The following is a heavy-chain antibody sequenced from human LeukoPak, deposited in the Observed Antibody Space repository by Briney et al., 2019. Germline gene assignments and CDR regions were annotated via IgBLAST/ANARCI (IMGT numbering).Heavy chain of an antibody. V-gene: IGHV1-18*01. CDR2: ISAYNGNT. CDR3: ARGGFSYYYDSSGPFDY. D-gene: IGHD3-22*01. Sequence: ASVKVSCKASGGTFSSYAISWVRQAPGQGLEWMGWISAYNGNTNYAQKLQGRVTMTTDTSTSTAYMELRSLRSDDTAVYYCARGGFSYYYDSSGPFDYWGQGILVTVSS. CDR1: GGTFSSYA. J-gene: IGHJ4*02.